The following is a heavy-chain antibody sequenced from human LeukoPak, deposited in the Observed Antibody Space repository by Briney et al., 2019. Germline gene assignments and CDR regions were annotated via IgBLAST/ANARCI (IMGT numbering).Heavy chain of an antibody. D-gene: IGHD6-19*01. CDR1: GDSINSYY. Sequence: SETQSLTCTVSGDSINSYYWNWIRQPPGKGLEWIGYIYRTGSTNHNPSLTSRLTISLGTSKNQFSLRLSSVTAADTAVYYCARRSVPGPNYMDVWGKGTTVTVSS. J-gene: IGHJ6*03. CDR2: IYRTGST. V-gene: IGHV4-4*09. CDR3: ARRSVPGPNYMDV.